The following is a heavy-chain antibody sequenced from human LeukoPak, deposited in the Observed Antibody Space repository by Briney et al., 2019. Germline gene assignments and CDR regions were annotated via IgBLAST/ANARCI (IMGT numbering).Heavy chain of an antibody. D-gene: IGHD5-18*01. V-gene: IGHV3-53*01. CDR1: GFTVSSNY. CDR2: IYSGGST. J-gene: IGHJ4*02. CDR3: ATGSLKRGYSYGPHFDY. Sequence: PGGSLRLSCAASGFTVSSNYMSWVRQAPGKGLEWVSVIYSGGSTYYAYSVKGRFTISRDNSKNTLYLQMNSLRAEDTAVYYCATGSLKRGYSYGPHFDYWGQGTLVTVSS.